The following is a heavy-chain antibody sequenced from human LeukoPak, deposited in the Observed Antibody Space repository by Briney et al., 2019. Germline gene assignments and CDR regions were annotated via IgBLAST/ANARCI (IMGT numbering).Heavy chain of an antibody. J-gene: IGHJ4*02. CDR3: ARAVRGGKIFDI. Sequence: GASVKVSCQASGYESSGYSFITFGITWVRQAPGQGLEWMGWINAYNGNTENAQTFQGRVIMTTDTSTNTAYMELRSLRSDDTAVYYCARAVRGGKIFDIWGQGTLFAVSS. V-gene: IGHV1-18*01. CDR1: GYESSGYSFITFG. D-gene: IGHD4-23*01. CDR2: INAYNGNT.